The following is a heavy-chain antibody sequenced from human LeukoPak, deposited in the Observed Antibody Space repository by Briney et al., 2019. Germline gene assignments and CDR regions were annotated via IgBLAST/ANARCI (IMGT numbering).Heavy chain of an antibody. V-gene: IGHV3-33*01. CDR1: GFTFSSYG. CDR2: IWFDGSNK. D-gene: IGHD5-18*01. J-gene: IGHJ4*02. Sequence: PGGSLRLSCAASGFTFSSYGMHWVRQAPGKGLEWVAVIWFDGSNKYYTDSVKDRFTISRDNSKNTVYLQVNSLRAEDTAVYYCARDKGRGYSYEFDYWGQGTLVTVSS. CDR3: ARDKGRGYSYEFDY.